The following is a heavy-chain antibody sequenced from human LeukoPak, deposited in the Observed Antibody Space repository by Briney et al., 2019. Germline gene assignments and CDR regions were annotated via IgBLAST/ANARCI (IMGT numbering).Heavy chain of an antibody. J-gene: IGHJ4*02. V-gene: IGHV4-59*01. D-gene: IGHD5-12*01. CDR3: ARDSYSGYEN. Sequence: SETLSLTCTVSGGSISSYYWSWIRQPPGKGLEWIGYIYYSGSTNYNPSLKSRVTISVDTSKNQFSLKLSSVTAADTAVHYCARDSYSGYENWGQGTLVTVSS. CDR1: GGSISSYY. CDR2: IYYSGST.